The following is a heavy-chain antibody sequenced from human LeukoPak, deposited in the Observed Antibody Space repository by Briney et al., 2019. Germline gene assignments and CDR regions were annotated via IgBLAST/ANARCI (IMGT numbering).Heavy chain of an antibody. CDR1: GGTFSSYA. V-gene: IGHV1-69*01. Sequence: ASVKVSCKASGGTFSSYAISWVRQAPGQGLEWMGGIIPIFGTANYAQKFQGRVTITVDESTSTAYMELSSLRSEDTAVYYCATRSGYYSEYDYWGQGILVTVSS. CDR2: IIPIFGTA. D-gene: IGHD3-22*01. J-gene: IGHJ4*02. CDR3: ATRSGYYSEYDY.